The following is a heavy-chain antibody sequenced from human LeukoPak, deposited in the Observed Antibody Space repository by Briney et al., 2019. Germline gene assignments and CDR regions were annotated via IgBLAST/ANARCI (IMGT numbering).Heavy chain of an antibody. D-gene: IGHD5-24*01. Sequence: SQTLSLTCTVSGGSISSGDYYWRWIRQPPGKGLEWIGYIYYSGSTYYNPSLKSRVTISVDTSKNQFSLKLSSVTAADTAVYYCATVEMATISFDYWGQGTLVTVSS. CDR2: IYYSGST. CDR1: GGSISSGDYY. V-gene: IGHV4-30-4*01. CDR3: ATVEMATISFDY. J-gene: IGHJ4*02.